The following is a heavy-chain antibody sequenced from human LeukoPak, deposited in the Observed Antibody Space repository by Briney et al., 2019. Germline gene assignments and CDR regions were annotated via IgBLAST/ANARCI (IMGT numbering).Heavy chain of an antibody. D-gene: IGHD2-15*01. CDR1: GFPFSSFA. V-gene: IGHV3-23*01. CDR2: IIGSGIST. Sequence: GGSLGLSCAVSGFPFSSFAMSWVGRAPGKGLGWVWAIIGSGISTYYADSVKVRFTISRDNSKNTLYLQMNSLRAEDTAVYYCATTGYCSGGSCSFNYFDYWGQGPLVTVSS. CDR3: ATTGYCSGGSCSFNYFDY. J-gene: IGHJ4*02.